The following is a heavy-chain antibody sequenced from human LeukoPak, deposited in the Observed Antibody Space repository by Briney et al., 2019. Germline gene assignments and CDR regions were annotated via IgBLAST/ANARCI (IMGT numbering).Heavy chain of an antibody. CDR3: AKSDQVVPAAMGHFGH. D-gene: IGHD2-2*01. V-gene: IGHV3-23*01. CDR1: GFTFSSYA. CDR2: ISGSGGST. J-gene: IGHJ4*02. Sequence: PGGSLRLSCAASGFTFSSYAMSWVRQAPGKGLEWVSAISGSGGSTYYADSVKGRFTISRDNSKNTLYLQMKSLRAEDTAVYYCAKSDQVVPAAMGHFGHWGQGTLVTVSS.